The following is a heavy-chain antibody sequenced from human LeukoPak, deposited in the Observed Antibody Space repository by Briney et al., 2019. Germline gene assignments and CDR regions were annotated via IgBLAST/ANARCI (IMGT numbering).Heavy chain of an antibody. J-gene: IGHJ3*02. CDR2: IYYSGST. D-gene: IGHD6-6*01. V-gene: IGHV4-59*01. Sequence: KTSETLSLTCTVSGGSISSYYWSWIRQPPGKGLEWIGYIYYSGSTNYNPSLKSRVTISVDTSKNQFSLKLSSVTAADTAVYYCARAWVIAGDIAARHNAFDIWGQGTMVTVSS. CDR1: GGSISSYY. CDR3: ARAWVIAGDIAARHNAFDI.